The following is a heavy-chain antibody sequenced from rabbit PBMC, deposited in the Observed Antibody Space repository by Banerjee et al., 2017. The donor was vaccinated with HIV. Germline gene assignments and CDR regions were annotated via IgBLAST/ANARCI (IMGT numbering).Heavy chain of an antibody. CDR3: ARGDSSIIRLDL. J-gene: IGHJ3*01. D-gene: IGHD1-1*01. CDR2: INTGSSGST. CDR1: GLDFSSSYW. V-gene: IGHV1S45*01. Sequence: EESGGGLVQPEGSLTLTCTASGLDFSSSYWICWVRQAPGKGREWIGCINTGSSGSTYYASWAKGRFTISKTSSTTVTLQMTSLTAADTATYFCARGDSSIIRLDLWGPGTLVTVS.